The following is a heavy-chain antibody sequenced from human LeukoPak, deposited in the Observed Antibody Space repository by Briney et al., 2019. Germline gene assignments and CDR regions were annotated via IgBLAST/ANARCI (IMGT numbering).Heavy chain of an antibody. D-gene: IGHD6-13*01. V-gene: IGHV4-59*01. J-gene: IGHJ4*02. CDR1: GGSISSYY. Sequence: SETLSLTCTVSGGSISSYYWSWIRQPPGKGLGWIGYIYYSGSTNYNPSLKSRVTISVDTSKNQFSLKLSSVTAADTAVYYCARAAAGTSGLLDYWGQGTLVTVSS. CDR2: IYYSGST. CDR3: ARAAAGTSGLLDY.